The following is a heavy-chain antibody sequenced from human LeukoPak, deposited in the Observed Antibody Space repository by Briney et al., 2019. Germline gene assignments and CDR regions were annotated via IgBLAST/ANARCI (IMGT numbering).Heavy chain of an antibody. CDR2: IWSDGTNK. J-gene: IGHJ4*02. CDR1: GFTFSSYG. Sequence: GGSLRLSCAASGFTFSSYGMHWVRQAPGKGLEWVAFIWSDGTNKFYADSVKVRFTISRDNSRNTLFLQMNSLRAEDTAVYYCARDLTSNTYGDYFFDYWGQGTLVTVSS. D-gene: IGHD4-17*01. V-gene: IGHV3-33*01. CDR3: ARDLTSNTYGDYFFDY.